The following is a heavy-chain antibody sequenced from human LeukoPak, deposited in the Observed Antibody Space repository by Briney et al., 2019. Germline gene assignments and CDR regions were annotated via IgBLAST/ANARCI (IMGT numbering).Heavy chain of an antibody. V-gene: IGHV4-39*07. J-gene: IGHJ4*02. CDR1: GDSISSKTYY. Sequence: PSETLSLTCSVSGDSISSKTYYWDWIRQPPGRGLEWIGNIFYRGTTHYNPSLKSRVTMSVDTSKNQFSLNLNSVTAADTAVYFCARDQSGTIDYWGQGILVTVS. CDR2: IFYRGTT. D-gene: IGHD3-3*01. CDR3: ARDQSGTIDY.